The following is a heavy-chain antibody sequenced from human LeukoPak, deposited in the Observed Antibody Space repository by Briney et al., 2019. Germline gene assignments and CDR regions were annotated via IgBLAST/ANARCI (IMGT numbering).Heavy chain of an antibody. CDR1: GFTVSSNY. J-gene: IGHJ4*02. V-gene: IGHV3-66*01. D-gene: IGHD4-4*01. CDR3: ARDLLTTWFDY. CDR2: IYSGGST. Sequence: PEGSLRLSCAASGFTVSSNYMSWVRQAPGKGLEWVSVIYSGGSTYYADSVKGRFTISRDNSKNTLYLQMNSLRAEDTAVYYCARDLLTTWFDYWGQGTLVTVSS.